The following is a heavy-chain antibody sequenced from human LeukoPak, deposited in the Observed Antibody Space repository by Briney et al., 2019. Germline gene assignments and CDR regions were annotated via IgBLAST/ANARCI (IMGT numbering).Heavy chain of an antibody. CDR3: ARVQIGYCSGGSCSNFDY. V-gene: IGHV1-69*13. CDR2: IIPIFGTA. J-gene: IGHJ4*02. D-gene: IGHD2-15*01. Sequence: GASVKASCKASGGTFSSYAISWVRQAPGQGLEWMGGIIPIFGTANYAQKFQGRVTITADESTSTAYMELSSLRSEDTAVYYCARVQIGYCSGGSCSNFDYWGQGTLVTVSS. CDR1: GGTFSSYA.